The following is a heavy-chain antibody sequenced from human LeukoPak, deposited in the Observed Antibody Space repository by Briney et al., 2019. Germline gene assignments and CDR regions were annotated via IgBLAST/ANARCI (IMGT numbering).Heavy chain of an antibody. V-gene: IGHV4-39*01. CDR2: IYYSGST. CDR3: ASAFSSSWGTDAFDI. D-gene: IGHD6-13*01. Sequence: PSETLSLTCTVSGGSISSSSYYWGWIRQPPGKGLEWIGSIYYSGSTYYNPSLKSRVTISVDTSKNQFSLKLSSVTAADTAVYYCASAFSSSWGTDAFDIRGQGTMVTVSS. CDR1: GGSISSSSYY. J-gene: IGHJ3*02.